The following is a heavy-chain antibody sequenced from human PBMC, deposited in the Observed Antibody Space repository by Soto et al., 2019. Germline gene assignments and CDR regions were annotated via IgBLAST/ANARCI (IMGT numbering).Heavy chain of an antibody. Sequence: ASVKVSCKASGYTFTSYYMHWVRQAPGQGLEWVGIINPSGGSTSYAQKFQGRVTMTRDTSTSTVYMELSSLRSEDTAVYYCARDSPMATLPGDGMDVWGPGTAVTVSS. CDR3: ARDSPMATLPGDGMDV. V-gene: IGHV1-46*01. CDR2: INPSGGST. CDR1: GYTFTSYY. D-gene: IGHD5-12*01. J-gene: IGHJ6*02.